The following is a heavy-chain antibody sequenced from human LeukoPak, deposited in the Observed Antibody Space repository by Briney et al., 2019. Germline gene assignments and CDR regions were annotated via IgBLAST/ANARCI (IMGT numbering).Heavy chain of an antibody. V-gene: IGHV3-23*01. CDR2: ISGSGGST. J-gene: IGHJ4*02. Sequence: GGSLRLSCAASGFTVSSNYMSWVRQAPGKGLEWVSAISGSGGSTYYADSVKGRFTISRDNSKNTLYLQMNSLRAEDTAVYYCANLLGTVTTRDYWGQGTLVTVSS. D-gene: IGHD4-17*01. CDR1: GFTVSSNY. CDR3: ANLLGTVTTRDY.